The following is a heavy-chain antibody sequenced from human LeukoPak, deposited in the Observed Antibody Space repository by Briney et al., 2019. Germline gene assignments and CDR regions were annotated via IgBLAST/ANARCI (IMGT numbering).Heavy chain of an antibody. V-gene: IGHV5-51*01. CDR3: ARRGYCSGGSCYPNNWFDP. CDR2: IYPGDSDT. D-gene: IGHD2-15*01. Sequence: RGESLKISCKGSGYSFTSYWIGWVRQMPGKGLEWMGIIYPGDSDTRYSPSFQGQVTISADKSISTAYLQWSSLKASDTAMYYCARRGYCSGGSCYPNNWFDPWGQGTLVTVSS. J-gene: IGHJ5*02. CDR1: GYSFTSYW.